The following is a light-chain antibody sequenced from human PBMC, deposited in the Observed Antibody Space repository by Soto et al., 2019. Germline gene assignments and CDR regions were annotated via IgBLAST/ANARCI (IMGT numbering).Light chain of an antibody. Sequence: QSVLTQPASVSGSPGQSITISCTGTSSDVGGYNYVSWYQHHPGKAPKLMIYEVSNRPSGVSNRFSGSKSGNTASLTISGLQAEEEDDYYCSSYAGSSNVFGTGTKVTVL. CDR3: SSYAGSSNV. CDR2: EVS. CDR1: SSDVGGYNY. J-gene: IGLJ1*01. V-gene: IGLV2-14*01.